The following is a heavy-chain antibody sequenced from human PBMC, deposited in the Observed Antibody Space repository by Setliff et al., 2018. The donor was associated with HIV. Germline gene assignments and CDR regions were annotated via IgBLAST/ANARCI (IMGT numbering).Heavy chain of an antibody. D-gene: IGHD6-25*01. V-gene: IGHV4-39*01. Sequence: SETLSLTCTVSGCSISSSSYYWGWIRQPPGKGLEWIGSIYYSGSTYYNPSLKSRFTISVDTSKNQFSLKLSSVTAADTAVYYCARLRIAAKNYFDYWGQGTLVTVSS. CDR3: ARLRIAAKNYFDY. CDR1: GCSISSSSYY. CDR2: IYYSGST. J-gene: IGHJ4*02.